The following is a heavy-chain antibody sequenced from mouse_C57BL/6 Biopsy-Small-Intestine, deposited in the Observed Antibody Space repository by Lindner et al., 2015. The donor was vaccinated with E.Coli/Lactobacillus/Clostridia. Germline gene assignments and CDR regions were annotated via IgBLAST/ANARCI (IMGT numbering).Heavy chain of an antibody. D-gene: IGHD2-3*01. J-gene: IGHJ4*01. CDR2: IWTGGGT. V-gene: IGHV2-9-1*01. Sequence: VQLQESGPGLVAPSQSLSITCTVSGFSLTSYAINWVRQPPGKGLEWLGVIWTGGGTNYNSALKSRLSVSKDNSKSQVFLKVNSLQTDDTARYYCARKRAIDGGAMDYWGQGTSVTVSS. CDR3: ARKRAIDGGAMDY. CDR1: GFSLTSYA.